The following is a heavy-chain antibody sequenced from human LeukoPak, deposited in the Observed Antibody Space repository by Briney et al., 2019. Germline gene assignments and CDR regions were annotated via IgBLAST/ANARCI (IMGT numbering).Heavy chain of an antibody. D-gene: IGHD3-9*01. CDR1: GFTVSSNF. CDR2: IYSGGST. CDR3: ALGLVTDY. Sequence: GGSLRLSCAASGFTVSSNFMSWVRQAPGRGLEWVSVIYSGGSTYYADSVKGRLTISRDNSKNTLYLQMNSLRVEDTAVYYCALGLVTDYWGQGTLVTVSS. J-gene: IGHJ4*02. V-gene: IGHV3-66*01.